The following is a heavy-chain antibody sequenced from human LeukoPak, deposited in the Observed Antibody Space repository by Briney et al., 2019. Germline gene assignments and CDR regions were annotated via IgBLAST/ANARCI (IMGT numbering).Heavy chain of an antibody. CDR3: AREHSDSGSYPYIDY. CDR2: IIPIFGTA. D-gene: IGHD3-22*01. CDR1: GGTFSSYA. Sequence: SVKVSCKASGGTFSSYAISWVRQAPGQGLEWMGGIIPIFGTANYAQKFQGRVTITADESTSTAYMELSSLRSEDTAVYYCAREHSDSGSYPYIDYWGQGTPVTVSS. J-gene: IGHJ4*02. V-gene: IGHV1-69*13.